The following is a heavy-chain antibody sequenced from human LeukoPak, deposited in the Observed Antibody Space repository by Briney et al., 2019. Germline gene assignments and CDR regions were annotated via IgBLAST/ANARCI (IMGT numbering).Heavy chain of an antibody. J-gene: IGHJ4*02. CDR3: ARSIAVAGTWDPFDY. V-gene: IGHV1-2*02. Sequence: ASVKVSCKASGYTFTCYYMHWVRQAPGQGLEWMGWINPNSGGTNYAQKFQGRVTMTRDTSISTAYMELSRLRSDDTAVYYCARSIAVAGTWDPFDYWGQGTLVTVSS. CDR1: GYTFTCYY. D-gene: IGHD6-19*01. CDR2: INPNSGGT.